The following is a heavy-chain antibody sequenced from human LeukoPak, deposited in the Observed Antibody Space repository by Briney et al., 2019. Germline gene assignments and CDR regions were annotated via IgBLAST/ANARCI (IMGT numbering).Heavy chain of an antibody. CDR3: ARADRLHGGPYLIGP. CDR2: INPNSGGT. J-gene: IGHJ5*02. Sequence: ASVKVSCKTSGYSFTDYYMHWVRQAPGQGLDWMVWINPNSGGTSAAQKFQGRVTMTSDTSITTVYMEVRWLTSDDTAIYYCARADRLHGGPYLIGPWGQGTLVTVSS. D-gene: IGHD2-21*01. CDR1: GYSFTDYY. V-gene: IGHV1-2*02.